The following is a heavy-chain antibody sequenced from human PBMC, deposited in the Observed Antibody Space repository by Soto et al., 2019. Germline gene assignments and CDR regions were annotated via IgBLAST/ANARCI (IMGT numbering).Heavy chain of an antibody. CDR3: ARYTVFSGNWFDP. V-gene: IGHV2-26*01. D-gene: IGHD2-2*02. CDR1: GFSLSNARMG. Sequence: QVTLKESGPVLVNPTETLTLTCTVSGFSLSNARMGVSWIRQPPGKALEWLAHIFSNDEKSYSTSLKSRLTISKDTSKSQVVLTMPNMDPVDTATYYCARYTVFSGNWFDPWGQGTLVTVSS. J-gene: IGHJ5*02. CDR2: IFSNDEK.